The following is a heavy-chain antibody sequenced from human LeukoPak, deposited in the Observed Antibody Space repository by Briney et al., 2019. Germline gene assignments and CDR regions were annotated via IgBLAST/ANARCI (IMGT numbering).Heavy chain of an antibody. D-gene: IGHD6-13*01. CDR1: GYTSTSYW. CDR3: ARGSGDSSWSDY. J-gene: IGHJ4*02. Sequence: GASLKISCKGSGYTSTSYWIAWVRQMPGKGLEWMGIIYLGDSDTSYSPSFQGQVTISADKSIGTAYLQWRSLKASDTAMYYCARGSGDSSWSDYWGQGTLVTVSS. V-gene: IGHV5-51*01. CDR2: IYLGDSDT.